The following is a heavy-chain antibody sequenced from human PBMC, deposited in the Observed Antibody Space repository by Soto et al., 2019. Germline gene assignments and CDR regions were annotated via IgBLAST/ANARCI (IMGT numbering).Heavy chain of an antibody. D-gene: IGHD2-2*02. CDR2: ISGSGGST. J-gene: IGHJ4*02. Sequence: EVQLLESGGGLVQPGGSLRLSCAASGFTFSSYAMSWVRQAPGKGLEWVSAISGSGGSTYYADSVMGRFTISRDNSKNTLYLQMNSLRAEDTAVYYCAKVRCSSTSCYTPYYFDYWGQGTLVTVSS. CDR1: GFTFSSYA. CDR3: AKVRCSSTSCYTPYYFDY. V-gene: IGHV3-23*01.